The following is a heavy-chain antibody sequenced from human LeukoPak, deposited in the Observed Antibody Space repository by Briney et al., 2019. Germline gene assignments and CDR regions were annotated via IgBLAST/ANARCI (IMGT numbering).Heavy chain of an antibody. J-gene: IGHJ6*02. CDR1: GFTFDDYA. CDR3: AKDALGGYDYYYGMDV. V-gene: IGHV3-9*01. CDR2: ISWNSGSI. D-gene: IGHD4-23*01. Sequence: GGSLRLSCAASGFTFDDYAMHWVRQAPGTGLEWVSGISWNSGSIGYADSVKGRFTISRDNAKNSLYLQMNSLRAEDTALYYRAKDALGGYDYYYGMDVWGQGTTVTVSS.